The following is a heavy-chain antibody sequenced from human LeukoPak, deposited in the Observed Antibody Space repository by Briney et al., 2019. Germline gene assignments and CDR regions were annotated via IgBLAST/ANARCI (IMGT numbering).Heavy chain of an antibody. CDR2: ISGSGGST. CDR3: AKVGYSSGRTNY. D-gene: IGHD6-19*01. V-gene: IGHV3-23*01. J-gene: IGHJ4*02. CDR1: GGSFSSYY. Sequence: ETLSLTCAVYGGSFSSYYWSWVRQAPGKGLEWVSAISGSGGSTYYADSVKGRFTISRDNSKNTRYLQMNSLRAEDTAVYYCAKVGYSSGRTNYWGQGTLVTVSS.